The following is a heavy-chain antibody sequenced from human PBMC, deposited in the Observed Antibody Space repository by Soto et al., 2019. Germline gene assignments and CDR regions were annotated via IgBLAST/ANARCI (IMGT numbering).Heavy chain of an antibody. Sequence: QVQLQESGPGLVKPSQTLSLTCTVSGGSISSGGYHWSWIRQHPGMGLEWIGYIYYSGSTYYNPSLKSRVNISIDTSKNQFSLKLNSVTAADTAVYYCARQGQSVVDLTYYYYGLDVWGQGTTVTVSS. J-gene: IGHJ6*02. V-gene: IGHV4-31*03. CDR3: ARQGQSVVDLTYYYYGLDV. CDR2: IYYSGST. D-gene: IGHD3-9*01. CDR1: GGSISSGGYH.